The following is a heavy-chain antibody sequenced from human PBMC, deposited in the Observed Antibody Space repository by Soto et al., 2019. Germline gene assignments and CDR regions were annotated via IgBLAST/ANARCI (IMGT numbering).Heavy chain of an antibody. Sequence: GESLKISCKGSGYSFTSYWIGWVRQMPGKGLEWMGIIYPGDSDTRYSPSFQGQVTTSADKSISTAYLQWSSLKASDTAMYYCARCSGYDSFYYYYYMDVWGKGTTVTVSS. CDR3: ARCSGYDSFYYYYYMDV. CDR2: IYPGDSDT. CDR1: GYSFTSYW. V-gene: IGHV5-51*01. D-gene: IGHD5-12*01. J-gene: IGHJ6*03.